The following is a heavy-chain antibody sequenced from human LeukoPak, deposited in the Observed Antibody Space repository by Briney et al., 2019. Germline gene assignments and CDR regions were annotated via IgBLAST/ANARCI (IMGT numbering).Heavy chain of an antibody. D-gene: IGHD3-3*01. V-gene: IGHV4-38-2*01. CDR2: IYHCGST. Sequence: PSETLSLTCAVSGYSISSGYYWGWIRQPPGKGLEWIGSIYHCGSTYYNPSLKSRVTISVDTSKNQFSLKLSSVTAADTAVYYCARQSHYDFWSGYLAYYFDYWGQGTLVTVSS. J-gene: IGHJ4*02. CDR3: ARQSHYDFWSGYLAYYFDY. CDR1: GYSISSGYY.